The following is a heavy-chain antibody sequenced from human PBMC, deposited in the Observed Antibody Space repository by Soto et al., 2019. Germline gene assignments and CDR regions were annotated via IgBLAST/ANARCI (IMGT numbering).Heavy chain of an antibody. D-gene: IGHD3-3*01. Sequence: ASVKVSCKASGYTFTGYYMHWVRQAPGQGLEWMGWINPNSGGTNYAQQFQGWGPMTRDTSISTAYMELSRLRSDNTAVYYCARDGVLRFLEWFPVNSAYYYYMDVWGKGTTVTVSS. CDR2: INPNSGGT. V-gene: IGHV1-2*04. CDR3: ARDGVLRFLEWFPVNSAYYYYMDV. CDR1: GYTFTGYY. J-gene: IGHJ6*03.